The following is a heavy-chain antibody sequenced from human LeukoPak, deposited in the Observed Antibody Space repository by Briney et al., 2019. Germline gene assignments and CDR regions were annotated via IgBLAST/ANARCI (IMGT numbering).Heavy chain of an antibody. J-gene: IGHJ4*02. CDR3: ARGQCSSTSCHPVRLDY. CDR2: IYHSGST. V-gene: IGHV4-30-2*01. D-gene: IGHD2-2*01. Sequence: SETLSLTCAVSGRSIRSGGYSWSWIRQPPGKGLEWIGYIYHSGSTYYNASLKSRVTISVDRSKNLFSLKLRSVTAADTAVYYCARGQCSSTSCHPVRLDYWGQGTLVTVSS. CDR1: GRSIRSGGYS.